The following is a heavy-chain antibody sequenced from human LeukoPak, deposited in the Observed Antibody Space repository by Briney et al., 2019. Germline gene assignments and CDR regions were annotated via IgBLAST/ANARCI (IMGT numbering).Heavy chain of an antibody. J-gene: IGHJ4*02. CDR3: ASGLTQQLVQYDY. D-gene: IGHD6-13*01. CDR1: GFTVSSNY. Sequence: PGGSLRLSCAASGFTVSSNYMSWVRQPPGKGLEWVSVIYSGGSTYYADSVKGRFTISRDNSKNTLYLQMNSLRAEDTAVYYCASGLTQQLVQYDYWGQGTLVTVSS. CDR2: IYSGGST. V-gene: IGHV3-53*01.